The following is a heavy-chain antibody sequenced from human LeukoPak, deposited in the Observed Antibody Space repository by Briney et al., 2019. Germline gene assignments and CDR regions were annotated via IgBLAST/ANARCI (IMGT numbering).Heavy chain of an antibody. D-gene: IGHD1-26*01. V-gene: IGHV3-74*03. CDR3: VREVGAPGSFQH. J-gene: IGHJ1*01. CDR1: GFTFSSNW. Sequence: GGSLRLSCAASGFTFSSNWMHWVRQAPGKGLVWISRINGDGRIIEHADSVKGRFTFSRNNADNTLHLQMNSLRAEDTAVYHCVREVGAPGSFQHWGQGAPVTVSS. CDR2: INGDGRII.